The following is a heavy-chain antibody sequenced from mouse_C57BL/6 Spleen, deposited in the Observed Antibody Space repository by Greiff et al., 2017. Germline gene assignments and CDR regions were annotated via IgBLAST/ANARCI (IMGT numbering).Heavy chain of an antibody. V-gene: IGHV1-74*01. CDR3: AIPVVASKAVDY. Sequence: QVQLQQSGAELVKPGASVKVSCKASGYTFTSYCMHWVKQSPGQGLEWIGRFHPSDGDTKYNQKFKGKATLTVDKSSSTAYMQLSSLTSEDSAVYYCAIPVVASKAVDYGGKGTSVTVS. CDR2: FHPSDGDT. D-gene: IGHD1-1*01. J-gene: IGHJ4*01. CDR1: GYTFTSYC.